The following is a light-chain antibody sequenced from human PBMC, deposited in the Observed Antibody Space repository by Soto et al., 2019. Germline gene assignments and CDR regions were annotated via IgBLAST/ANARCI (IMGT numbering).Light chain of an antibody. Sequence: EIVLTQSPGTLSLSPGERATLSCRASQSVTSSYLAWYQQKPGQAPRLLMYAASSRATGLPDRFSGSGAGTDFTLTISRLEPEDFAVYYCQQSSSSPITFGQGTRLEIK. J-gene: IGKJ5*01. V-gene: IGKV3-20*01. CDR1: QSVTSSY. CDR3: QQSSSSPIT. CDR2: AAS.